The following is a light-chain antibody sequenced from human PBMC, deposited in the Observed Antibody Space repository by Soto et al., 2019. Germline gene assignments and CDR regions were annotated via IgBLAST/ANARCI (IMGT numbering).Light chain of an antibody. J-gene: IGKJ4*01. CDR1: QSIRSSS. Sequence: EIVLTQSPGTLSLSPGERATLSCRASQSIRSSSLAWYQQKPGQAPRLLIYGGSSRATGIPDRFSGGGSGTDLSITISGLETEDFSVYYCHQYGSSPLTFGGGTKVDIK. V-gene: IGKV3-20*01. CDR2: GGS. CDR3: HQYGSSPLT.